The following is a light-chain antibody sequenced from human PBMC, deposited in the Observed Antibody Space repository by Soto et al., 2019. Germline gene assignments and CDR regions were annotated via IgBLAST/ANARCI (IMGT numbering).Light chain of an antibody. CDR3: QQYGSSSWT. Sequence: EIVLTRSPGTLSLSPRERAALAVRPSQSVSSSYLAWYQQKPGPAPRLLIYGASSRATGIPDRFSGSGSGTDFTLTISRLEPEDFAVYYCQQYGSSSWTFGQGTKVDI. CDR2: GAS. J-gene: IGKJ1*01. V-gene: IGKV3-20*01. CDR1: QSVSSSY.